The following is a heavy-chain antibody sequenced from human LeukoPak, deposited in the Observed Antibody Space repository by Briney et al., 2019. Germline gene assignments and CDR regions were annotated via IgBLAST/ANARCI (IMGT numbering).Heavy chain of an antibody. D-gene: IGHD1-14*01. CDR3: ARAPAYDAFDI. CDR1: GGSISSYY. J-gene: IGHJ3*02. CDR2: IYYSGST. V-gene: IGHV4-59*08. Sequence: PSETLSLTCTVSGGSISSYYWSWIRQPPGKGLEWIGYIYYSGSTNYNPSLKSRATISVDTSKNQFSLKLSSVTAADTAVYYCARAPAYDAFDIWGQGTMVTVSS.